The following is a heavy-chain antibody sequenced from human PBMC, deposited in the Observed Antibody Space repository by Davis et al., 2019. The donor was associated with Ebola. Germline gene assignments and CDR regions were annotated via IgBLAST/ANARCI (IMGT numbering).Heavy chain of an antibody. CDR2: ISSSSSYI. Sequence: GESLKISCAASGFTFSSYSMNWVRQAPGKGLEWVSSISSSSSYIYYADSVKGRFTISRDNAKNSLYLQMNSLRAEDTAVYYCARDPRALGQAHFDYWGQGTLVTVSS. J-gene: IGHJ4*02. CDR1: GFTFSSYS. CDR3: ARDPRALGQAHFDY. D-gene: IGHD3-10*01. V-gene: IGHV3-21*01.